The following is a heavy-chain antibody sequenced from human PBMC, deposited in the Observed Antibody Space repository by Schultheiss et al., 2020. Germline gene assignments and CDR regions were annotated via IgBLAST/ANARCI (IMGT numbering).Heavy chain of an antibody. J-gene: IGHJ5*02. Sequence: GESLKISCEGSGFTFSSFGMSWVRQSPGKGLEWVSAINGNGYNTHYADSVKGRFTISRDNSKNTLYLEMNTLRVEDTAVYYCAKRRGYEFYSGYFNWFDPWGQGTQVNGYS. D-gene: IGHD3-3*01. V-gene: IGHV3-23*01. CDR3: AKRRGYEFYSGYFNWFDP. CDR2: INGNGYNT. CDR1: GFTFSSFG.